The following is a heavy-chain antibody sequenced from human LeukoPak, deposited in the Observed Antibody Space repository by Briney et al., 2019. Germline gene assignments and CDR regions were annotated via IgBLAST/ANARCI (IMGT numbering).Heavy chain of an antibody. D-gene: IGHD1-26*01. V-gene: IGHV3-11*01. CDR1: GFTFSDYY. CDR3: AKERGNYDYYFDY. J-gene: IGHJ4*02. Sequence: GGSLRLSCAASGFTFSDYYMSWIRQAPGKGLEWVSYISSSGSTIYYADSVKGRFTISRDNAKNSLYLQMNSLRAEDTALYYCAKERGNYDYYFDYWGQGTLVTVSS. CDR2: ISSSGSTI.